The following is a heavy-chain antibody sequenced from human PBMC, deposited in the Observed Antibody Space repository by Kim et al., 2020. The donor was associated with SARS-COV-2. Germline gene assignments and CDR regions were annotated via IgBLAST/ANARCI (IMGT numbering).Heavy chain of an antibody. V-gene: IGHV3-23*01. J-gene: IGHJ4*02. CDR3: AKFGRHMIPHYFDY. D-gene: IGHD3-16*01. Sequence: ADSRTGQFPTSRDNSKNTLYLQMNSLRAEEAAVYYCAKFGRHMIPHYFDYWGQGTLVTVSS.